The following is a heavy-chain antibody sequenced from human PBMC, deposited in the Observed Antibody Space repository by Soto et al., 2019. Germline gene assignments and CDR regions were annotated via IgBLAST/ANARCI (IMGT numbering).Heavy chain of an antibody. CDR3: ARHPGASFEY. CDR2: IHYSGIT. D-gene: IGHD7-27*01. J-gene: IGHJ4*02. CDR1: GGSISSYY. V-gene: IGHV4-59*01. Sequence: SETLSLTCTVSGGSISSYYWSWLRQSPGKRLEWIGYIHYSGITKYNPSLKSRVTISLDTSKNQFSLKLSSVTAADSAVYYCARHPGASFEYWGQGTLVTVSS.